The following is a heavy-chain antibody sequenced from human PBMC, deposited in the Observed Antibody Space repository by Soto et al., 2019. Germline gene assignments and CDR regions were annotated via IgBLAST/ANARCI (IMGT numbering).Heavy chain of an antibody. CDR3: AKVRYSSPMGYYYGMDV. Sequence: QAQLEQSGGEVKKPGSSVKVSCKASRVAFSKFIVTWVRQAPGLGLEWVGGIIPIFGTANYAQKFQGRVTITEDESTSTSYMEVNNLRSEDTAVYYCAKVRYSSPMGYYYGMDVWGQGTTVTVS. J-gene: IGHJ6*02. CDR2: IIPIFGTA. D-gene: IGHD6-19*01. V-gene: IGHV1-69*01. CDR1: RVAFSKFI.